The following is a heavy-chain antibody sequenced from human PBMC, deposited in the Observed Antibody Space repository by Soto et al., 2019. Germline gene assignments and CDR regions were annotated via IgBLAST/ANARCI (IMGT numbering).Heavy chain of an antibody. D-gene: IGHD5-12*01. CDR2: IIHIFGKT. CDR1: VCIFSSYA. V-gene: IGHV1-69*01. CDR3: AREKYGLHDYYYYGMDV. J-gene: IGHJ6*02. Sequence: ASVKVSRKASVCIFSSYAISGVRQATGQGLEWMAGIIHIFGKTNYAQKFRGRVTITADESTSTAYMELSSLRAEDTAVYYCAREKYGLHDYYYYGMDVWGQGTTVTVSS.